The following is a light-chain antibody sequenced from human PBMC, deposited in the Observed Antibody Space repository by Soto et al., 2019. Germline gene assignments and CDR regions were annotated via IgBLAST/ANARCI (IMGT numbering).Light chain of an antibody. CDR1: SSDVGGYNY. V-gene: IGLV2-14*03. CDR2: DVR. CDR3: SSYTSSRTLV. Sequence: QSALTQPASVSGSPGQSITISCTGTSSDVGGYNYVSWYQHHPGKAPKLMVFDVRDRPSGVSNRFSGSKSGNTASLTISGLQAEDEADYYCSSYTSSRTLVFGTGTKLTVL. J-gene: IGLJ1*01.